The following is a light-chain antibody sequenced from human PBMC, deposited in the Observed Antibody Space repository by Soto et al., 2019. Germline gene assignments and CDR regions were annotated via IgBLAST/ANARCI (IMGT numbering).Light chain of an antibody. V-gene: IGKV3-11*01. J-gene: IGKJ2*02. CDR3: QQRGKWPST. CDR1: QSVDRY. Sequence: EVVLTQSPDTLSLSRGETATLSCRASQSVDRYVAWYQQKLGQAPRLLIYDTYTRATGVGARFTGSGSATDFSLTITCLEPEDFAVYFCQQRGKWPSTFGPGTKVEMK. CDR2: DTY.